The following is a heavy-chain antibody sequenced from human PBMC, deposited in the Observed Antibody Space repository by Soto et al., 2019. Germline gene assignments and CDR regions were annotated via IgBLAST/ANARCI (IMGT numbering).Heavy chain of an antibody. D-gene: IGHD3-10*01. CDR3: ARSLLWFGELRY. J-gene: IGHJ4*02. CDR1: GFTVRSSY. Sequence: EVQLVESGGGLVQPGGSLRLSCAASGFTVRSSYMSWVRQAPGKGLEWVSLIYSGGSTYYADSVKGRFTLSRDNSNNTLYLQMNSLRAEDTAVYYCARSLLWFGELRYWGQGTLVTVSS. V-gene: IGHV3-66*01. CDR2: IYSGGST.